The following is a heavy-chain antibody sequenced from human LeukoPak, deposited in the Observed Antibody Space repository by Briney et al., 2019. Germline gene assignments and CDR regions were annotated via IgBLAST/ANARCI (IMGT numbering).Heavy chain of an antibody. CDR3: GRDVGP. CDR1: GFIFSSYG. Sequence: GGSLRLSCAASGFIFSSYGMTWVRQAPGKGLEWVSVIYSGGTTYYANSVKGRFTISRDSSKNTMYLQMNSLRVEDTAMYYCGRDVGPWGQGTLVTVSS. V-gene: IGHV3-53*01. J-gene: IGHJ5*02. CDR2: IYSGGTT.